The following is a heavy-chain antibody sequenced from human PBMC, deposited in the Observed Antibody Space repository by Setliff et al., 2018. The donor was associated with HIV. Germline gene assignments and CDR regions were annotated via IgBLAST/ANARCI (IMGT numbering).Heavy chain of an antibody. J-gene: IGHJ4*02. D-gene: IGHD6-19*01. V-gene: IGHV4-39*01. CDR2: IYRSGSTY. CDR1: GGSISSYSYF. CDR3: ARLSKSIAVAGLDY. Sequence: LSLTCTVSGGSISSYSYFWGWFRQPPGKGLEWIGNIYRSGSTYYYNPSLKSRVTMSVDTSKNQFSMKLSSVTAADTAVYYCARLSKSIAVAGLDYWGQGTLVTVSS.